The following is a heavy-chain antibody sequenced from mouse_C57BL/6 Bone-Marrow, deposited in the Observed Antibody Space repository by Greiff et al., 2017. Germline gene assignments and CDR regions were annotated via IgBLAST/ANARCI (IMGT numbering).Heavy chain of an antibody. J-gene: IGHJ3*01. Sequence: QVQLQQPGAELVRPGTSVKLSCKASGYTFTSYWMHWVKQRPGQGLEWIGVIDPSDSYTNYNQKFKGKATLTVATSSRTAYMQLSSLTSEDAAVYYCAQIYDGYSSWFAYWGQGTLVTVAA. D-gene: IGHD2-3*01. CDR3: AQIYDGYSSWFAY. V-gene: IGHV1-59*01. CDR2: IDPSDSYT. CDR1: GYTFTSYW.